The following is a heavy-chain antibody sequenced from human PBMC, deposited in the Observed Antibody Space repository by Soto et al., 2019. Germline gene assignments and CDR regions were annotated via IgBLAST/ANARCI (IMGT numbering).Heavy chain of an antibody. D-gene: IGHD2-8*01. CDR3: ARHEERGGIWHSNWFDP. CDR2: LYYNGST. J-gene: IGHJ5*02. Sequence: SETLSLTCTVSGGSISSSSHYWGWIRQPPGKGLEWIGSLYYNGSTYYNPSLKSRVTISGDTSKNQFSLRLSSVTAADTAVYHCARHEERGGIWHSNWFDPWGQGTLVTVSS. CDR1: GGSISSSSHY. V-gene: IGHV4-39*01.